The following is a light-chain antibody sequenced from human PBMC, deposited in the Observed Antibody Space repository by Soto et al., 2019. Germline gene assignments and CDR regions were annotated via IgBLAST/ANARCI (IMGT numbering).Light chain of an antibody. CDR3: SSYTRSSTLG. CDR1: STDVGSYNY. Sequence: QSALTQPASVSGSPGQSIAISCTGTSTDVGSYNYVSWYQHHPGKAPKLIIYEVSYRPSGVSNRFSGAKSGNTASLTISGLQAEDEADYYCSSYTRSSTLGFGGGTKLTVL. V-gene: IGLV2-14*01. J-gene: IGLJ3*02. CDR2: EVS.